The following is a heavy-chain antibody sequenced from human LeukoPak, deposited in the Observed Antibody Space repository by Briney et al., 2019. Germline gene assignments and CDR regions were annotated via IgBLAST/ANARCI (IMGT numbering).Heavy chain of an antibody. Sequence: SVKVSCRASGGTFSSYAISWVRQAPGQGLEWMGRIIPIFGIANCAQKFQGRVTITADKSTSTAYMELSSLRSEDTAVYYCARLYDYGGNVYFQHWGQGTLVTVSS. V-gene: IGHV1-69*04. CDR1: GGTFSSYA. J-gene: IGHJ1*01. CDR2: IIPIFGIA. CDR3: ARLYDYGGNVYFQH. D-gene: IGHD4-23*01.